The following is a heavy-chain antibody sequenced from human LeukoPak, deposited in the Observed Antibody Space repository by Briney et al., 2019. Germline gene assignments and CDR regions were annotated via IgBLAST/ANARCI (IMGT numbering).Heavy chain of an antibody. D-gene: IGHD2-2*01. V-gene: IGHV1-69*05. CDR3: ARCSSTSKRTYTFDY. J-gene: IGHJ4*02. CDR1: GYTFTSYA. Sequence: ASVKVSCKASGYTFTSYAMHWVRQAPGQGLEWMGGIIPIFGTANYAQKFRGRVTITTDESTSTAYMELSSLRSEDTAVYYCARCSSTSKRTYTFDYWGQGTLVTVSS. CDR2: IIPIFGTA.